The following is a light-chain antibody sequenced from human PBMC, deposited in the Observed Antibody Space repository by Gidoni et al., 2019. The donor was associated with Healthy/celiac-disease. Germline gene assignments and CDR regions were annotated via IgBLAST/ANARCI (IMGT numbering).Light chain of an antibody. Sequence: DTQMTQSPSSLSASVGDRVTITCRASQSISSYLTWYKQKPGKAPKLLIYAASSLQSGVPSRFRGSGSWTAFSLTISSLLPADFATSYCQQSYSTPSFTFGQGTRLEIK. V-gene: IGKV1-39*01. J-gene: IGKJ5*01. CDR3: QQSYSTPSFT. CDR2: AAS. CDR1: QSISSY.